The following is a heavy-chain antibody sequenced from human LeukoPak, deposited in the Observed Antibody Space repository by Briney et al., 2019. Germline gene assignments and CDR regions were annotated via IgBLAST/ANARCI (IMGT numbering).Heavy chain of an antibody. J-gene: IGHJ4*02. D-gene: IGHD2-2*01. Sequence: GGSLRLSCAASGFTFSSYGMHWVRQAPGKGLGWVAVMWYDGSNKYYADSVKGRFTISRDNSKNTLYLQMNSLRAEDTAVYYCARDLGPDCSSTSCYPDYWGQGTLVTVSS. CDR3: ARDLGPDCSSTSCYPDY. CDR1: GFTFSSYG. V-gene: IGHV3-33*01. CDR2: MWYDGSNK.